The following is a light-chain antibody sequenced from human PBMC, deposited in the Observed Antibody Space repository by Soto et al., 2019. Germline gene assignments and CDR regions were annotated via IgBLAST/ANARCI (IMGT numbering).Light chain of an antibody. V-gene: IGKV1-39*01. CDR3: QQSYSTPGT. J-gene: IGKJ1*01. Sequence: DIQMTQSPSSLSASVGDRVTITCRASQSISSYLNWYQQKPGKAPKLLIYAASSLQSGVPSRFSGSVSGTDFTLSIRSLQPEDLATYYCQQSYSTPGTSGQGTKVEIK. CDR1: QSISSY. CDR2: AAS.